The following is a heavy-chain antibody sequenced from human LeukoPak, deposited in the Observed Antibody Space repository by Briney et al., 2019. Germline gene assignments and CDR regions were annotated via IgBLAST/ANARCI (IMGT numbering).Heavy chain of an antibody. Sequence: PGGSLRLSCAASGFTLDDYAMHWVRQAPGKGLEWVSGINWHSGSIDYAGSVRGRFTISRDNAMNSLYLQMNTLRPEDTALYYCAKGTQRGNSGWGYFFDQWGQGTLVTVSS. D-gene: IGHD6-19*01. CDR1: GFTLDDYA. V-gene: IGHV3-9*01. CDR3: AKGTQRGNSGWGYFFDQ. CDR2: INWHSGSI. J-gene: IGHJ4*02.